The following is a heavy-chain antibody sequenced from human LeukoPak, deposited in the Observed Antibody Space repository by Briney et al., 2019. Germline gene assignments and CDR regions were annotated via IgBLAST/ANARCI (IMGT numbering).Heavy chain of an antibody. V-gene: IGHV3-23*01. Sequence: GGSLRLSCAASGFTFSNYAMSWVRQAPGKGLEWVSDISGSGGSTYYADSVKGRFTISRDISKNSLYLQMNSLKTEDTAIYYCATAIKNSRAYYYFDYWGQGTLVTVSS. J-gene: IGHJ4*02. CDR3: ATAIKNSRAYYYFDY. D-gene: IGHD3-22*01. CDR1: GFTFSNYA. CDR2: ISGSGGST.